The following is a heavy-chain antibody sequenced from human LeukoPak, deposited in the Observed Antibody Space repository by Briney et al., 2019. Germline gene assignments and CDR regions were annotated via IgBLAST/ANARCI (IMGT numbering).Heavy chain of an antibody. CDR3: ATERGSSGYPDY. CDR1: GYTLTELS. Sequence: ASVKVSCKVSGYTLTELSMHWVRQAPGKGLEWMGGFDPEDGETIYAQKFQGRVTMTEDTSTDTAYMELSSLRSEDAAVYYCATERGSSGYPDYWGQGTLVTVSS. J-gene: IGHJ4*02. CDR2: FDPEDGET. D-gene: IGHD3-22*01. V-gene: IGHV1-24*01.